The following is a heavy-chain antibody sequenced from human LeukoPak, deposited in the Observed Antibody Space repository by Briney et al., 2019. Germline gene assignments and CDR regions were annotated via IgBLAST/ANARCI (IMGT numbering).Heavy chain of an antibody. Sequence: SETLSLTRTVSGGSISSYYWSWIRQPPGKGLEWIGYIYTSGSTNYNPSLKSRVTISVDTSKNQFSQKLSSVTAADTAVYYCASSNAYYYYYMDVWGKGTTVTVSS. D-gene: IGHD4-11*01. CDR1: GGSISSYY. V-gene: IGHV4-4*09. J-gene: IGHJ6*03. CDR3: ASSNAYYYYYMDV. CDR2: IYTSGST.